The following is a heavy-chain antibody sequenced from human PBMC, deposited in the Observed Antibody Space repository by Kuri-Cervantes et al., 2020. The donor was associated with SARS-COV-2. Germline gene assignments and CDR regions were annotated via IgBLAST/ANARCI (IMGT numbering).Heavy chain of an antibody. Sequence: GESLKISCAASGFTFSSYGMHWVRQAPGKGLEWVAVIWYDGSNKYYADSVKGRFTISRDNSKNTLYLQMNSLRAEDTAVYYCARGPRYCSSTSCYNYFDYWGQGTLVTVSS. V-gene: IGHV3-33*01. CDR2: IWYDGSNK. J-gene: IGHJ4*02. D-gene: IGHD2-2*02. CDR3: ARGPRYCSSTSCYNYFDY. CDR1: GFTFSSYG.